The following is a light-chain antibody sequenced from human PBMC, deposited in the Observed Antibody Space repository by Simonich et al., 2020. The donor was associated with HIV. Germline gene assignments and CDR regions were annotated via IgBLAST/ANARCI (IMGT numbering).Light chain of an antibody. J-gene: IGKJ1*01. CDR3: QQYNSYPWT. Sequence: IQLTQSPSFLSASAGDRVTITCRASQGISNSLAWYQQKPGKAPKLLIYAASTLQSGVPLRFSGSGSGTEFTLTISSLQPDDFATYYCQQYNSYPWTFGQGTKVEIK. V-gene: IGKV1-9*01. CDR1: QGISNS. CDR2: AAS.